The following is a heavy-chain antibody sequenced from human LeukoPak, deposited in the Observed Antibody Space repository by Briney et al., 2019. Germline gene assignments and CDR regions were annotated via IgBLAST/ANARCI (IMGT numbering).Heavy chain of an antibody. CDR3: AKDIGQQGDY. CDR2: ISWNSGSI. CDR1: GFTFDDYA. J-gene: IGHJ4*02. V-gene: IGHV3-9*03. Sequence: GGSLRLSCAASGFTFDDYAMHWVRQSPGKGLEWVSGISWNSGSIGYADSVKGRFTISRDNAKNSLYLQMNSLRAEDMALYYCAKDIGQQGDYWGQGTLVTVSS. D-gene: IGHD6-13*01.